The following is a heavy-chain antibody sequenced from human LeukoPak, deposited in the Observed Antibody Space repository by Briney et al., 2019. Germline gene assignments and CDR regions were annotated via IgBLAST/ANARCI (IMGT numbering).Heavy chain of an antibody. V-gene: IGHV4-59*01. D-gene: IGHD2-21*02. CDR3: ARWSDCGGDCTFDY. J-gene: IGHJ4*02. CDR2: IYYSGST. CDR1: GGSISSYY. Sequence: PSETLSLTCTVSGGSISSYYWSWIRQPPGKGLEWIGYIYYSGSTNYNPSLKSRVTISVDTSKNQFSLKLSSVTAADTAVYYCARWSDCGGDCTFDYWGQGTLVTVSS.